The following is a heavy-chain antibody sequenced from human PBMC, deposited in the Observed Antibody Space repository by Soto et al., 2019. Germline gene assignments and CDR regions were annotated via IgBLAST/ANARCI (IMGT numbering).Heavy chain of an antibody. CDR2: ISYDGSNK. V-gene: IGHV3-30*18. J-gene: IGHJ3*02. CDR1: GFTFSSYG. D-gene: IGHD6-13*01. Sequence: QVQLVESGGGVVQPGRSLRLSCAASGFTFSSYGMHWVRQAPGKGLEWVAVISYDGSNKYYADSVKGRFTISRDNSKNTLYLQMTSLRAEDTAVYYCAKDRPYSSSWYGNAFDIWGQGTMVTVSS. CDR3: AKDRPYSSSWYGNAFDI.